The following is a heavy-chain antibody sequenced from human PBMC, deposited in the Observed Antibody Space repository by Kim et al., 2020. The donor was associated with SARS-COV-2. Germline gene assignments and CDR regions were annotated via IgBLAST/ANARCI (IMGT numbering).Heavy chain of an antibody. CDR3: ARDQWRGLRERGGYYGMDD. D-gene: IGHD6-19*01. J-gene: IGHJ6*02. CDR2: ISSSGSTI. CDR1: GFTFGIYE. Sequence: GGSLRLSCAASGFTFGIYEMNWVRQAPGKGLEWVSYISSSGSTIYYADSVKGRFTISRDNAKNSLYLQMHSLRADDTAVYYCARDQWRGLRERGGYYGMDDWGQGTTVTVSS. V-gene: IGHV3-48*03.